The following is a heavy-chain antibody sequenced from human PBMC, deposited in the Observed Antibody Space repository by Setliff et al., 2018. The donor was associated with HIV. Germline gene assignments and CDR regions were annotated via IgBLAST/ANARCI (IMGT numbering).Heavy chain of an antibody. D-gene: IGHD4-17*01. CDR2: IPHNGGT. V-gene: IGHV4-38-2*01. J-gene: IGHJ4*02. CDR3: ARYSTLTTNFDY. Sequence: SETLSLTCAVSGYSIGSGSFWGWIRQPPGKGPEWIATIPHNGGTYYNPDPSLTGRVTISVDTSKNQFSLKLAFVTAADTAVYYCARYSTLTTNFDYWGQGTLVTVSS. CDR1: GYSIGSGSF.